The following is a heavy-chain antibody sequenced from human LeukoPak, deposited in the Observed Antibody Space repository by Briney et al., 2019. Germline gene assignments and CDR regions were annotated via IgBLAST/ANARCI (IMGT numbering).Heavy chain of an antibody. D-gene: IGHD3-3*01. CDR1: GFTFSSYS. Sequence: GGSLRLSCAASGFTFSSYSMNWVRQAPGKGLEWVSSISSSSSYIYYADSVKGRFTISRDNAKNSLYLQMNSLRAEDTAVYYCARGRYDFWSGYYTGSYYMDVWGKGTTVTVSS. J-gene: IGHJ6*03. CDR2: ISSSSSYI. V-gene: IGHV3-21*01. CDR3: ARGRYDFWSGYYTGSYYMDV.